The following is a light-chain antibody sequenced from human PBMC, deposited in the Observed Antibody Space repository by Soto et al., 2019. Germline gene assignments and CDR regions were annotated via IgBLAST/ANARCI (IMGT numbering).Light chain of an antibody. CDR3: SSYTSSSTRVV. J-gene: IGLJ2*01. CDR1: SSDVCGYTY. CDR2: DVS. V-gene: IGLV2-14*01. Sequence: QSALTQPASVSGSPGQSITISCTGPSSDVCGYTYVSWYQQHPGKAPKLMIYDVSNRPSWVSNRFSGSKSGNTASLTISGLQAEDEADYYCSSYTSSSTRVVFGGWTQLTVL.